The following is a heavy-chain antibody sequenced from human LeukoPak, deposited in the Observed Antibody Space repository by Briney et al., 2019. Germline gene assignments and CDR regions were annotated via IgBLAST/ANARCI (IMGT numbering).Heavy chain of an antibody. CDR3: ARSGSSLVGAIRSWFDP. Sequence: GGSLRLSCAASGFTFDDYAMSWVRQAPGKGLEWVTGINWNGDSTGYADSVKGRFTISRDNAKNSLYLQMNSLRAEDTALYHCARSGSSLVGAIRSWFDPWGQGTLVIVSS. V-gene: IGHV3-20*01. J-gene: IGHJ5*02. CDR2: INWNGDST. CDR1: GFTFDDYA. D-gene: IGHD1-26*01.